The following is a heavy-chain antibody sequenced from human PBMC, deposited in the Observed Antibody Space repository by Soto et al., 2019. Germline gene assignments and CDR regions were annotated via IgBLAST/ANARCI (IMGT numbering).Heavy chain of an antibody. CDR3: ARDSTGSGLDYGMDV. D-gene: IGHD3-10*01. CDR1: GFTFNDHY. J-gene: IGHJ6*01. CDR2: ISSDSIYT. Sequence: QVQLVESGGGLVKPGGSLRLSCAASGFTFNDHYMTWIRQAPGKGLEWVSFISSDSIYTNSADSVKGRFTISRDNAKNLLYLQMSSLRVEYTAVYYCARDSTGSGLDYGMDVW. V-gene: IGHV3-11*06.